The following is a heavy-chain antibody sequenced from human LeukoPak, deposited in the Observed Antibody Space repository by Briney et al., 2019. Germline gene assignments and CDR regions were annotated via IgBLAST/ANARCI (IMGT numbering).Heavy chain of an antibody. CDR3: ARGRGYSYGAHFDY. D-gene: IGHD5-18*01. V-gene: IGHV3-48*01. CDR1: GFTFSSYS. CDR2: ISSSSSTI. J-gene: IGHJ4*02. Sequence: GGSLRLSCAASGFTFSSYSMNWVRQAPGKGREWVSYISSSSSTIYYADSVKGRFTISRDNAKNSLYLQMNSLRAEDTAVYYCARGRGYSYGAHFDYWGQGTLVTVSS.